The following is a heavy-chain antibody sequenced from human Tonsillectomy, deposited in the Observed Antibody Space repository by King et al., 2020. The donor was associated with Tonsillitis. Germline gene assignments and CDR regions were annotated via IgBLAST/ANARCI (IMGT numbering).Heavy chain of an antibody. V-gene: IGHV1-2*07. CDR2: IKPDSGGT. D-gene: IGHD2-15*01. CDR3: ARETGGWRAFDY. Sequence: VQLVESGAEVKKPGVSVKLSCMTSGYSFSDYSMHWVRQAPGQGLEWMGWIKPDSGGTNYAHKFDGRVTLTRDTSISTAYMELTGLRSDDTAVYYCARETGGWRAFDYWGPGALVTVSS. J-gene: IGHJ4*02. CDR1: GYSFSDYS.